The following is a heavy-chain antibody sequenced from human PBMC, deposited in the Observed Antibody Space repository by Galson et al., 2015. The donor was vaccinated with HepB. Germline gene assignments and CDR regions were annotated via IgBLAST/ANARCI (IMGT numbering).Heavy chain of an antibody. CDR3: ATQYQPLLYHLHYYYYGMDV. V-gene: IGHV3-11*01. CDR1: GFTFSDYY. J-gene: IGHJ6*02. Sequence: SLRLSCADSGFTFSDYYMSWIRQAPGKGQGWVSYISSSGSTIYYADSVKGRFTISSDNAKNSLYLQMNSLRAEDTAVYYCATQYQPLLYHLHYYYYGMDVWGQGTTVTVSS. CDR2: ISSSGSTI. D-gene: IGHD2-2*02.